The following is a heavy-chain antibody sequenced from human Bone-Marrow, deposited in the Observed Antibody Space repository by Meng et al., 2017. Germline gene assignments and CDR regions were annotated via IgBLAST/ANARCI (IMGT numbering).Heavy chain of an antibody. CDR2: ISGSGGST. CDR1: GFTFSSYS. J-gene: IGHJ4*02. D-gene: IGHD3-22*01. V-gene: IGHV3-23*01. Sequence: GEALKISCGASGFTFSSYSMNWVRQAPGKGLEWVSAISGSGGSTYYADSVKGRFTISRDNSKNTLYLQMNSLRAEDTAVYYCAMARYYDSSGYYYQYYFDYWGQGTLVTVSS. CDR3: AMARYYDSSGYYYQYYFDY.